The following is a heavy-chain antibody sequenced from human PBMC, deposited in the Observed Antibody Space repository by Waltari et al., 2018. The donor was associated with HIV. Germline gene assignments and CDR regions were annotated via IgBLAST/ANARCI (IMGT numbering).Heavy chain of an antibody. V-gene: IGHV3-21*01. CDR3: ARGTYYYDSSGYYDNLPFDY. J-gene: IGHJ4*02. Sequence: EVQLVESGGGLVKPGGSLRLSCAASGFTFSTYSMHWVRQAPRKGREGVSSIRSSSTYKYYADSVKGRFTISRDNAKNSLYLQMNSLRAEDTAVYFCARGTYYYDSSGYYDNLPFDYWGQGTLVTVSS. D-gene: IGHD3-22*01. CDR1: GFTFSTYS. CDR2: IRSSSTYK.